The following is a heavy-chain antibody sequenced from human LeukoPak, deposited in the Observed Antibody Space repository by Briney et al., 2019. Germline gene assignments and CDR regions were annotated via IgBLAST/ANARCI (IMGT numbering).Heavy chain of an antibody. D-gene: IGHD6-6*01. J-gene: IGHJ5*02. CDR3: ARRQYSSSPLDP. Sequence: SETLTLTCTVSGGSISSSSYYWGWIRQPPGKGLEWIGSIYYSGSTYYNPSLKSRVTISVDTSKNQFSLKLSSVTAADTAVYYCARRQYSSSPLDPWGQGILVTVSS. V-gene: IGHV4-39*07. CDR2: IYYSGST. CDR1: GGSISSSSYY.